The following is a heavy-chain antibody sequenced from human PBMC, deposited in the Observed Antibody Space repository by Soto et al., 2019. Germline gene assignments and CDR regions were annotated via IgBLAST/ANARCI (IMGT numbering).Heavy chain of an antibody. CDR3: AKPAGAFDY. V-gene: IGHV3-23*01. CDR2: ISGSGGST. CDR1: GFTFSSYA. Sequence: EVQLLESGGGLVQPGGSLRLSCAASGFTFSSYAMSWVRQAPGKGLEWVSAISGSGGSTYYADSVKSRFTISRDNSKNPRYLKMTRQSAEDEGVYYCAKPAGAFDYWGQGTLVTVSS. J-gene: IGHJ4*02.